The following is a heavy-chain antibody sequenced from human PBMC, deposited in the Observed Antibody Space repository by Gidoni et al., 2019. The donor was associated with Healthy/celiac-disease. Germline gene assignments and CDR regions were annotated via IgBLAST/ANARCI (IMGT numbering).Heavy chain of an antibody. CDR3: ARDWAYDMTEPDYYYMDV. CDR2: ISSSSSYT. J-gene: IGHJ6*03. D-gene: IGHD3-9*01. V-gene: IGHV3-11*05. Sequence: QVQLVESGGGLVKPGGSLRLSCAASGFTFSDYYMSWIRQAPGKGLEWVSYISSSSSYTNYADSVKGRFTISRDNAKNSLYLQMNSLRAEDTAVYYCARDWAYDMTEPDYYYMDVWGKGTTVTVSS. CDR1: GFTFSDYY.